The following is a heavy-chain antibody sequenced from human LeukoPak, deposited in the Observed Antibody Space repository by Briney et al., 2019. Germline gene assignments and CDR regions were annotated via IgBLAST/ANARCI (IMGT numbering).Heavy chain of an antibody. J-gene: IGHJ6*02. CDR3: ARGVRWQQLT. CDR1: GGSFSGYY. D-gene: IGHD6-13*01. V-gene: IGHV4-34*01. CDR2: INHSGST. Sequence: PSETLSLTCAVYGGSFSGYYWSWIRQPPGNGLEWIGEINHSGSTNYNPSLKSRVTISVDTSKNQFSLKLSSVTAADTAVYYCARGVRWQQLTWGQGTTVTVSS.